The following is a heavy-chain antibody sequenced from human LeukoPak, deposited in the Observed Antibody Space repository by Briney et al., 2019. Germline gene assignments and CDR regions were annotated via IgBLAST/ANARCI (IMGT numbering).Heavy chain of an antibody. CDR2: IKRDGSDK. CDR1: EFIFRDLW. Sequence: GGSMRLSWVASEFIFRDLWTSWVRHAPRKWREWVANIKRDGSDKNYVNSVKGRFTISRDNAKNSLFLQMNSLRAEDTAIYYCAREGSRDAYNYFDDWGQGTLVTVSS. V-gene: IGHV3-7*01. D-gene: IGHD5-24*01. J-gene: IGHJ4*02. CDR3: AREGSRDAYNYFDD.